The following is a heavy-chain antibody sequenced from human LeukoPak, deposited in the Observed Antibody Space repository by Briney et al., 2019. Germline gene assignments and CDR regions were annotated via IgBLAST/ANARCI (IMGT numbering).Heavy chain of an antibody. CDR1: GGSISSSNYY. D-gene: IGHD2-2*02. CDR2: IYYSGTT. CDR3: ARDNEDIVVVPAAIGLYYYYYYMDV. V-gene: IGHV4-39*07. Sequence: PSETLSLTCTVSGGSISSSNYYWGWIRQPPGKGLEWIGTIYYSGTTYYNPSLKSRVTISVDTSKNQFSLRLRSVTAADTAVFYCARDNEDIVVVPAAIGLYYYYYYMDVWGKGTTVTVSS. J-gene: IGHJ6*03.